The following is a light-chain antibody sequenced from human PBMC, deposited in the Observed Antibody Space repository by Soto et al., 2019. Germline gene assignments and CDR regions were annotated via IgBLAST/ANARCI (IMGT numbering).Light chain of an antibody. Sequence: QSALTQPRSVSGSPGQSVTISCTGTSSDVGGYNYVSWYQQHPGKAPKLMIYDVSERPSGVPDRFSGSKSGNTASLTISGLQAEDEADYYCCSYAGSYTYVFATGTKVTVL. V-gene: IGLV2-11*01. CDR1: SSDVGGYNY. J-gene: IGLJ1*01. CDR2: DVS. CDR3: CSYAGSYTYV.